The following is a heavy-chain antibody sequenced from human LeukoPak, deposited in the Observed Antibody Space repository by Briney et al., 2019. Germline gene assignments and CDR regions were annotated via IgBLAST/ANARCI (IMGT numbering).Heavy chain of an antibody. CDR2: ISSTSNTI. D-gene: IGHD6-13*01. V-gene: IGHV3-48*01. CDR3: ARDPRSAAGSDF. Sequence: PGGSLRLSCAASGFPFSTYSMNRVRQAPGKGLEWISYISSTSNTIYYADSVQDRFTISRDNAKNLLFLQMDNLRAEDTAVYFCARDPRSAAGSDFWGQGTQVTVSS. CDR1: GFPFSTYS. J-gene: IGHJ4*02.